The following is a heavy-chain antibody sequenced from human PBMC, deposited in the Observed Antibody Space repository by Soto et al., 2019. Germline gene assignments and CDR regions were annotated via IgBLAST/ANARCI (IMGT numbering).Heavy chain of an antibody. CDR2: ISGSGGST. CDR3: AKDWEWGRIVVITTRDAFDS. D-gene: IGHD3-22*01. V-gene: IGHV3-23*01. Sequence: GGSLRLSCAASGFTFSSYAMSWVRQAPGKGLEWVSAISGSGGSTYYADSVKGRFTISRDNSKNTLYLQMNSLRAEDTAVYYCAKDWEWGRIVVITTRDAFDSCGKGKMVTV. CDR1: GFTFSSYA. J-gene: IGHJ3*02.